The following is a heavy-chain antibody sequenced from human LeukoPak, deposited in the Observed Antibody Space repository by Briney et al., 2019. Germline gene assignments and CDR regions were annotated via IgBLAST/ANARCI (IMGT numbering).Heavy chain of an antibody. CDR3: ASNYGENGHEYLQR. D-gene: IGHD4-17*01. CDR2: IYSGGST. CDR1: GFTVSSIF. J-gene: IGHJ1*01. V-gene: IGHV3-66*01. Sequence: PGGSLRLSCAASGFTVSSIFMSWVRHAPGKGLEWVSAIYSGGSTYYADSVKGRFTISRDNTKNTVYLQMNSLRAEDTAVFYCASNYGENGHEYLQRWGQGTLVTVSA.